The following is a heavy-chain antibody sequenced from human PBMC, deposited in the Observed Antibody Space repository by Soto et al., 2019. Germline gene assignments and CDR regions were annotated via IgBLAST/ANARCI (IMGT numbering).Heavy chain of an antibody. CDR3: ARDGEELTSYYYYMDV. CDR1: GFTFSSYS. V-gene: IGHV3-21*01. J-gene: IGHJ6*03. D-gene: IGHD1-7*01. Sequence: GGSLRLSCAASGFTFSSYSMNWVRQAPGKGLEWVSSISSSSSYIYYADSVKGRFTISRDNAKNSLYLQMNSLRAEDTAVYYCARDGEELTSYYYYMDVWGKGTTVTVSS. CDR2: ISSSSSYI.